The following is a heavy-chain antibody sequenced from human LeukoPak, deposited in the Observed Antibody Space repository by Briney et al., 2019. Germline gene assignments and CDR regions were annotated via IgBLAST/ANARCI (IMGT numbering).Heavy chain of an antibody. V-gene: IGHV1-46*01. CDR3: ARDHWYSASPRKWLDS. D-gene: IGHD2-21*01. J-gene: IGHJ5*01. Sequence: GASVKVSCKTSGYRFSSYHMHWVRQAPGQGLEWMGIINPSGGSTSYAQKFRGRVTMTRDTSTSTVYMQLSSLRSEDTAVYYCARDHWYSASPRKWLDSWGQGTLVTVSS. CDR1: GYRFSSYH. CDR2: INPSGGST.